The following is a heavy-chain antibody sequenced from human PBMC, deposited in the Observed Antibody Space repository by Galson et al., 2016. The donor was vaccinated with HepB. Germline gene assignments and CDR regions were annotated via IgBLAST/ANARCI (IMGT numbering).Heavy chain of an antibody. Sequence: SLRLSCAASGFTFSTSPMTWVRQAPGKGLEWVAVISYDGSNKYYADSVKGRFTISRDNSKNTLYLQMNSLRAEDTAVYYCARDPGGYCSSTSCYGKDAFDIWGQGTMVTVSS. V-gene: IGHV3-30-3*01. J-gene: IGHJ3*02. D-gene: IGHD2-2*01. CDR3: ARDPGGYCSSTSCYGKDAFDI. CDR1: GFTFSTSP. CDR2: ISYDGSNK.